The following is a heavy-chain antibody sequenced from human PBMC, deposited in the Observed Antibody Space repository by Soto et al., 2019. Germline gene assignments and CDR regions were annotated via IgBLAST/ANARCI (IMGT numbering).Heavy chain of an antibody. Sequence: EVQLLESGGGLVQPGGSLRLSCAASGFTFSSYAMSWVRQAPGKGLEWVSGISDSGGSTYYADSVKGRFTISRDNSKNTLYLQMNSVRAEDTAVYYCASTIFGVFYYGMDVWGQGTTVTVSS. D-gene: IGHD3-3*01. CDR1: GFTFSSYA. J-gene: IGHJ6*02. CDR2: ISDSGGST. CDR3: ASTIFGVFYYGMDV. V-gene: IGHV3-23*01.